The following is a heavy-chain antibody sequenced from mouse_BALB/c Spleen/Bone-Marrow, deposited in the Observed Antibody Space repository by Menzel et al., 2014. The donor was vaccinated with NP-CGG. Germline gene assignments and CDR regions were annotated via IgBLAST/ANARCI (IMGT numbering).Heavy chain of an antibody. CDR1: GFAFSSYD. J-gene: IGHJ3*01. V-gene: IGHV5-12-1*01. CDR2: ISSGGGST. CDR3: ARQILRGFAY. Sequence: EVKLVESVGGLVKPGGSLKLSCAASGFAFSSYDMSWVRQTPEKRLEWVAYISSGGGSTYYSDTVKGRFTISRDNAKNTLYLQMSSLKSEDTAMYYCARQILRGFAYWGQGTLVTVSA. D-gene: IGHD1-1*01.